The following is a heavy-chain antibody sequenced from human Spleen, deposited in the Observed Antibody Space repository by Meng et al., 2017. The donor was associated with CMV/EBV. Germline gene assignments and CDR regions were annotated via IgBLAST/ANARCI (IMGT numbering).Heavy chain of an antibody. V-gene: IGHV3-74*01. CDR3: ARAPGPYGFDY. CDR1: GFTLRSYG. J-gene: IGHJ4*02. D-gene: IGHD3-10*01. CDR2: IHVDGRGI. Sequence: VQVWESVGDLVQPWWSLGLSVNVSGFTLRSYGMHWVLQAPGKGLDWVSRIHVDGRGISYADSVKGRFTISRDNSKNTLYLQMNSLRAEDTAVYYCARAPGPYGFDYWGQGTLVTVSS.